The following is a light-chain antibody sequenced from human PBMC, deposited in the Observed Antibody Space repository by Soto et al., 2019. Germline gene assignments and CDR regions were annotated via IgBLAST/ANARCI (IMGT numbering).Light chain of an antibody. J-gene: IGLJ3*02. CDR2: EVS. Sequence: QSVLTQPPSASGSPGQSVTISCTGTSSDVGGYNYVSWYQQHPGKAPKLMIYEVSKRASGVPDRFSGSKSGNTASLTVSGLQAEDEADYYCSSYAGSNNGVFGGGTTLTVL. V-gene: IGLV2-8*01. CDR1: SSDVGGYNY. CDR3: SSYAGSNNGV.